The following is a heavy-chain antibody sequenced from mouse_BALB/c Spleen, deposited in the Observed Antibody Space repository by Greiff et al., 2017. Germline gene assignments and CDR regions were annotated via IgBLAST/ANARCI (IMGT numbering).Heavy chain of an antibody. CDR1: GFTFSSFG. D-gene: IGHD2-4*01. J-gene: IGHJ3*01. Sequence: EVKLMESGGGLVQPGGSRKLSCAASGFTFSSFGMHWVRQAPEKGLEWVAYISSGSSTIYYADTVKGRFTISRDNPKNTLFLQMTSLRSEDTAMYYCARNDYGPWFAYWGQGTLVTVSA. CDR3: ARNDYGPWFAY. V-gene: IGHV5-17*02. CDR2: ISSGSSTI.